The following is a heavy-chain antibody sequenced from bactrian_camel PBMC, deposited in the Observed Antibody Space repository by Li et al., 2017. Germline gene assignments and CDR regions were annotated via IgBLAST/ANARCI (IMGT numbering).Heavy chain of an antibody. CDR1: GFDFSSYP. D-gene: IGHD6*01. CDR2: IDSSGGST. V-gene: IGHV3S31*01. CDR3: AADPRLSRLSCGRSWVQGPRSVNYY. Sequence: VQLVESGGDLVQPGGSLRLSCTASGFDFSSYPMSWVRQRPKGFLERVSSIDSSGGSTDYADSVKGRFTISRDDAKNTVYLRMNSLKSEDTALYYCAADPRLSRLSCGRSWVQGPRSVNYYRGQGTQVTVS. J-gene: IGHJ4*01.